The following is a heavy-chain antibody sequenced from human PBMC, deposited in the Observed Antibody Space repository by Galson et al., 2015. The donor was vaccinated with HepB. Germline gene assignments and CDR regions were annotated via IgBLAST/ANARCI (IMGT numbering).Heavy chain of an antibody. CDR2: ISSTGLNT. D-gene: IGHD3-9*01. Sequence: SLRLSCAASGFFFSRYSMIWVRQAPGKGLQWLSYISSTGLNTYYADSVTGRFTISRDNAKNSVLLQMNSLRDEDTAVYYCARAAGSSDILTGYKYWGQGDLVTVSS. V-gene: IGHV3-48*02. CDR3: ARAAGSSDILTGYKY. CDR1: GFFFSRYS. J-gene: IGHJ4*02.